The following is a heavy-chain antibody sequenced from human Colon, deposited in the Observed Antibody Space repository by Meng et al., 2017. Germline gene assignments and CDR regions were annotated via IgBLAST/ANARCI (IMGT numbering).Heavy chain of an antibody. CDR3: TTWYGEY. CDR1: RDSVSSNRAL. J-gene: IGHJ4*02. D-gene: IGHD3-10*01. V-gene: IGHV6-1*01. Sequence: QVQLQQTGPGLVKPSPPLSLTCAISRDSVSSNRALWHWVRQSPSRGLEWLGQTYYRSEWQNHYGVSVKSRITINADTSRNHFSLHLNSVTPEDTAVYYCTTWYGEYWGQGTLVTVSS. CDR2: TYYRSEWQN.